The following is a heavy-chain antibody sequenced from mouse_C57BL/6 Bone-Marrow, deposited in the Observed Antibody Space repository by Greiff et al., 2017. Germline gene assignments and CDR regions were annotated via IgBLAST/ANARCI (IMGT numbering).Heavy chain of an antibody. V-gene: IGHV1-81*01. J-gene: IGHJ2*01. Sequence: VQLQQSGAELARPGASVKLSCKASGYTFTSYGISWVKQRTGQGLDWIGEIYPRSGNTYYNEKFKGKATLTADKSSSTAYMELRSLTSEDSAVYFCAYGVDYWGQGTTLTVSS. CDR2: IYPRSGNT. CDR3: AYGVDY. D-gene: IGHD1-1*02. CDR1: GYTFTSYG.